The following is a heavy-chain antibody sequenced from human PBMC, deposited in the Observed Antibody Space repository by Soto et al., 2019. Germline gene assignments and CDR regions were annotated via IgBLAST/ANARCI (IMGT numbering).Heavy chain of an antibody. CDR2: IYYSGST. V-gene: IGHV4-59*01. CDR1: GGSISSYY. CDR3: GRSPRAIRAAAANYFDY. Sequence: SETLSLTCTVSGGSISSYYWSWIRQPPGKGLEWIGYIYYSGSTNYNPSLKSRVTISVDTSKNQFSLKLSSVTAADTAVYYVGRSPRAIRAAAANYFDYWGHGTLVTPSS. J-gene: IGHJ4*01. D-gene: IGHD6-13*01.